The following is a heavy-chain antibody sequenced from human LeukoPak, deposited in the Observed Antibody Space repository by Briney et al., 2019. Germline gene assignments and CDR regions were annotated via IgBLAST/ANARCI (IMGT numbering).Heavy chain of an antibody. V-gene: IGHV3-9*01. D-gene: IGHD6-13*01. J-gene: IGHJ6*02. Sequence: GGSLRLPCAASGFTFDDYAMHWVRQAPGKGLEWVSGISWNSGSIGYADSVKGRFTISRDNAKNSLYLQMNSLRAEDTALYYCAEDGQIAAALYYYYGMDVWGQGTMVTVSS. CDR1: GFTFDDYA. CDR2: ISWNSGSI. CDR3: AEDGQIAAALYYYYGMDV.